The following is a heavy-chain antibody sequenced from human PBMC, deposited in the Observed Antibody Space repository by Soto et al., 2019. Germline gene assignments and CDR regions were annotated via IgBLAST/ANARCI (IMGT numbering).Heavy chain of an antibody. J-gene: IGHJ4*02. CDR2: ISYDGSNK. Sequence: GGSLRLSCAASGFTFSSYAMHWVRQAPGKGLEWVAVISYDGSNKYYADSVKGRFTISRDNSKNTLYLQMNSLRAEDTAVYYCARDSGGDCYLDYWGQGTLVTVFS. D-gene: IGHD2-21*02. CDR1: GFTFSSYA. CDR3: ARDSGGDCYLDY. V-gene: IGHV3-30-3*01.